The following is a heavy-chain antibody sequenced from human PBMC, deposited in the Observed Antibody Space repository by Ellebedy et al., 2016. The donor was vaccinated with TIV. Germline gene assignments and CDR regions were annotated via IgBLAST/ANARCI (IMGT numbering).Heavy chain of an antibody. CDR3: ARALSDGSGSYYKVNYYYGMDV. Sequence: GGSLRLSCAGSGFTFSSYSMNWVRQAPGKGLEWVSYISRSGSTIYYADSVKGRFTISRDNAKNSLYLQMNSLRAEDTAVYYCARALSDGSGSYYKVNYYYGMDVWGQGTTVTVSS. CDR2: ISRSGSTI. V-gene: IGHV3-48*04. CDR1: GFTFSSYS. D-gene: IGHD3-10*01. J-gene: IGHJ6*02.